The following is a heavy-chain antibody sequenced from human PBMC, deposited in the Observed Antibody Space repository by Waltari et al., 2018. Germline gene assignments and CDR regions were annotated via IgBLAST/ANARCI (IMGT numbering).Heavy chain of an antibody. Sequence: EVQLVESGGGLVKPGGSLRLSCAASGFTFSNAWMNWVRQAPGKGLEWVGRLQSKTDGGTTDDAAPVKGRFTISRDDSKNTLYLQMNSLKTEDTAVYYCATLVSGVYYYYYMDVWGEGTTVTVSS. CDR1: GFTFSNAW. CDR3: ATLVSGVYYYYYMDV. V-gene: IGHV3-15*01. D-gene: IGHD6-6*01. J-gene: IGHJ6*03. CDR2: LQSKTDGGTT.